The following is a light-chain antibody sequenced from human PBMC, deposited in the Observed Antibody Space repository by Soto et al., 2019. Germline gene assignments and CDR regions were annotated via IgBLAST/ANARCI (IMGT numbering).Light chain of an antibody. V-gene: IGLV2-23*02. J-gene: IGLJ1*01. CDR3: CSNAGSGSYV. CDR1: SNDVGSYDL. Sequence: QSALTQPASVSGSPGQSITISCTGTSNDVGSYDLVSWYQQHPGKAPKLMIYEVSKRPSGVSNRFSGSKSGSTASLTISGLQAEDEADYYCCSNAGSGSYVFGTGTKLTVL. CDR2: EVS.